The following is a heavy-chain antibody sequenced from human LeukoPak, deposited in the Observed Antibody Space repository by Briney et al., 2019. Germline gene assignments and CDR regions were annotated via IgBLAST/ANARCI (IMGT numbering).Heavy chain of an antibody. J-gene: IGHJ6*03. V-gene: IGHV4-39*01. CDR2: IYYSGST. Sequence: SETLSLTCTVSGGSISSSSYYWGWIRQPPGKGLEWIGSIYYSGSTYYNPSLKSRVTISVDTSKNQFSLKLSSVTAADTAVYYCARHAAAPSHYYYYYMDVWGKGTTVTVSS. CDR1: GGSISSSSYY. CDR3: ARHAAAPSHYYYYYMDV. D-gene: IGHD6-13*01.